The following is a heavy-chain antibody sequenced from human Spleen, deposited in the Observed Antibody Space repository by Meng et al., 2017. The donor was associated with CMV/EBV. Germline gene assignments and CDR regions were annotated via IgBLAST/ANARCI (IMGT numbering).Heavy chain of an antibody. V-gene: IGHV3-9*01. CDR2: INWKSGKM. CDR1: GFTFDDYA. J-gene: IGHJ3*02. Sequence: SLKISCVVSGFTFDDYAMHWVRQGPGKGLEWVARINWKSGKMAYADSVKGRFTISRDSSKNTLYLQMNSLRAEDTAVYYCARAPDSSSSQDPGAFDIWGQGTMVTVSS. D-gene: IGHD6-6*01. CDR3: ARAPDSSSSQDPGAFDI.